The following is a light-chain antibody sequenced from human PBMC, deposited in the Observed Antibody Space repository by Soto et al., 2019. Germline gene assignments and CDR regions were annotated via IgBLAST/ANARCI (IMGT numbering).Light chain of an antibody. Sequence: QSALTQPPSASGSPGQSVTISCTGSSSDVDAHNYVSWYQQHPGKAPKLMIYEVSERPSGVPNRFSGSKSGNTASLTVSGLQTEDEADYYCSSYAGIDSLLFGGGTKLTVL. J-gene: IGLJ2*01. V-gene: IGLV2-8*01. CDR1: SSDVDAHNY. CDR3: SSYAGIDSLL. CDR2: EVS.